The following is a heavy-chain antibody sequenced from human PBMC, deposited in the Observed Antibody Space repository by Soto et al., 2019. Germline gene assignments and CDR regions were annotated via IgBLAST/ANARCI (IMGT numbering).Heavy chain of an antibody. CDR1: GYTFSTYG. CDR2: IIPFSGTP. Sequence: QVQLVQSGAEVKKPGSSVKVSCEPSGYTFSTYGLNWVRQAPGQGLAWMGGIIPFSGTPNYAQKFQESYTFTAKDSTGTAYMEVTSLRVEDTAVYYCARAHSRGDSGNFWIIWFDAWGQGTLVTVSS. CDR3: ARAHSRGDSGNFWIIWFDA. V-gene: IGHV1-69*01. D-gene: IGHD3-3*01. J-gene: IGHJ5*02.